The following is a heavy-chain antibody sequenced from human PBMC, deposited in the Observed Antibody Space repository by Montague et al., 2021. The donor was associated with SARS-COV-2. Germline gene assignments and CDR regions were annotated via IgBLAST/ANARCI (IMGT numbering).Heavy chain of an antibody. CDR2: INNCGST. CDR1: GGSFSGYY. CDR3: SIPMVRGFSRAFDI. D-gene: IGHD3-10*01. Sequence: SETLSLTCTVYGGSFSGYYCCWSRHHPAKGREWIGEINNCGSTNYNTSPNGRVTISVDTSKNQYSLKLRSVTAADTAAYYCSIPMVRGFSRAFDIWGQGTMVTVSS. V-gene: IGHV4-34*01. J-gene: IGHJ3*02.